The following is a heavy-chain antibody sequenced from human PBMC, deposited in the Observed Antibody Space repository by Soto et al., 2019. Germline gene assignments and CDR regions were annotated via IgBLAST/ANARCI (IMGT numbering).Heavy chain of an antibody. D-gene: IGHD6-13*01. J-gene: IGHJ4*02. V-gene: IGHV3-30-3*01. CDR1: GFSFRRYT. CDR3: AIDLGSYSSPNG. Sequence: RRLSCAASGFSFRRYTMHWVRQAPGKGLEWVAVIYYDGSNKYYASSVKGRFTTARYNSNHSLSLQMNSLRAEETAVYYCAIDLGSYSSPNGWGQGTLVTVSS. CDR2: IYYDGSNK.